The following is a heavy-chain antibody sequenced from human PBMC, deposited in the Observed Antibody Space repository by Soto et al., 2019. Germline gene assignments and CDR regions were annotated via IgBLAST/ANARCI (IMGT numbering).Heavy chain of an antibody. CDR2: INAGNGNT. CDR3: ASGVIVMADAFDI. Sequence: ASVKVCCKASGYTFTSYGMHWVRQAPGQSLEWMGWINAGNGNTKYSQNFQGRVTITRDTSASTAYMELGSLRSEDTAVYYCASGVIVMADAFDIWGQGTMVTVSS. V-gene: IGHV1-3*01. D-gene: IGHD3-16*02. J-gene: IGHJ3*02. CDR1: GYTFTSYG.